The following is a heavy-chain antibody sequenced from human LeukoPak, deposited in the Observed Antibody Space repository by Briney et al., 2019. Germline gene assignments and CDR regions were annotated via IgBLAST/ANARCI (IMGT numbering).Heavy chain of an antibody. CDR2: IYPGDSDT. V-gene: IGHV5-51*01. CDR1: GYSFTTYW. CDR3: ARPDSSGWFQIDY. J-gene: IGHJ4*02. Sequence: KSGESLKISCKGSGYSFTTYWIGWVRQMSGKGLEWMGIIYPGDSDTRYSPSFQGQVTISVDKSTTTAYLQWSSLKASDTAMYYCARPDSSGWFQIDYWGQGTLVTVSS. D-gene: IGHD6-19*01.